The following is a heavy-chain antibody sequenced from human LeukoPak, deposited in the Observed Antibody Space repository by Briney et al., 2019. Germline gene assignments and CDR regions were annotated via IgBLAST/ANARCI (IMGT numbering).Heavy chain of an antibody. D-gene: IGHD1-26*01. CDR1: GFTVSSNY. J-gene: IGHJ4*02. CDR2: IYRGGST. CDR3: ARDRHTKYSFDY. V-gene: IGHV3-66*01. Sequence: GGSLRLSCSASGFTVSSNYMSWVRQAPGKGLEWVSVIYRGGSTYYADSVKGRFTISRDSSKNTLYLQMNSLRAEDMAVYYCARDRHTKYSFDYWGQGTLVTVSS.